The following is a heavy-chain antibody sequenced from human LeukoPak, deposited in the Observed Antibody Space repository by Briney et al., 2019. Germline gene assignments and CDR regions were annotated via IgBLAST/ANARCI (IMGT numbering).Heavy chain of an antibody. D-gene: IGHD3-16*01. CDR2: ISSSSSYI. CDR3: ARDWGEYYFDC. V-gene: IGHV3-21*01. CDR1: GFTFSSYS. J-gene: IGHJ4*02. Sequence: GGSLRLSCAASGFTFSSYSMNWVRQAPGKGLEWVSSISSSSSYIYYADSVKGRFTISRDNAKNSLYLQMNSLRAEDTAVYYCARDWGEYYFDCWGQGTLVTVSS.